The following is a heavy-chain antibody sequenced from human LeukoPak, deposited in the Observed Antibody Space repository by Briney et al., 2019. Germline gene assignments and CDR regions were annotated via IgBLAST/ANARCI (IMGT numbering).Heavy chain of an antibody. CDR3: ARAPSDPCHLRWEASPGDWCDHYYYMAV. D-gene: IGHD4-23*01. CDR2: MNPNRGNT. V-gene: IGHV1-8*01. CDR1: GYTFTSYD. Sequence: ASVKVSCKASGYTFTSYDINWVRQATRQGLEWMGWMNPNRGNTGYTQKFQGRVTMTRNTSISTAYMELSSLRSEDTAVYYCARAPSDPCHLRWEASPGDWCDHYYYMAVWGKGTTVTISS. J-gene: IGHJ6*03.